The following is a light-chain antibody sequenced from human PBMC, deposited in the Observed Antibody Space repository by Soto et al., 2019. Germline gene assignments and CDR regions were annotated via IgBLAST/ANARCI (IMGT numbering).Light chain of an antibody. CDR3: QQFNNYPLT. CDR2: DAS. J-gene: IGKJ5*01. CDR1: QGISSA. V-gene: IGKV1D-13*01. Sequence: AIQLPQSPSSLSASVGASVTITGRASQGISSAVAWYQQKPGKPPKLLMYDASSLESGVPPRFSGSGSGTDFTLSISSLQPEDFATYYCQQFNNYPLTFGQGTRLEIK.